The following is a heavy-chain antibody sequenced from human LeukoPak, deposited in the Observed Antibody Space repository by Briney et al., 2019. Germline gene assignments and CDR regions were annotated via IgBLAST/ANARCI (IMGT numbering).Heavy chain of an antibody. CDR3: ASDYYYDSSGYYAAFDI. D-gene: IGHD3-22*01. CDR2: MNPNSGNT. J-gene: IGHJ3*02. CDR1: GYTPTELS. V-gene: IGHV1-8*01. Sequence: ASVKVSCKVSGYTPTELSMHWVRQATGQGLEWMGWMNPNSGNTGYAQKFQGRVTMTRNTSISTAYMELSSLRSEDTAVYYCASDYYYDSSGYYAAFDIWGQGTMVTVSS.